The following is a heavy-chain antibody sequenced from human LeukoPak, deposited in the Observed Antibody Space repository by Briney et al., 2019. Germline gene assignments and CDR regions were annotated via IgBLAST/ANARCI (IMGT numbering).Heavy chain of an antibody. Sequence: SETLSLTCSVSGDSMTNANHYWSWIRQPAGKGLEWIGRISATGSTNYNPSLKSRVTISADMSKNQFSLKLSSVTAAGTAVYYCTRKQWVEYYFDSWGQGTLVTVSS. CDR3: TRKQWVEYYFDS. CDR1: GDSMTNANHY. J-gene: IGHJ4*02. V-gene: IGHV4-61*02. CDR2: ISATGST. D-gene: IGHD6-19*01.